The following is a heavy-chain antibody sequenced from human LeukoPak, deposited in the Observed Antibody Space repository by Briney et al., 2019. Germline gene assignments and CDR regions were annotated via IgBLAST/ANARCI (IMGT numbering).Heavy chain of an antibody. V-gene: IGHV3-30-3*01. D-gene: IGHD1-14*01. CDR2: ISYDGSNK. Sequence: GGSLRLSCAASGFTFSSYAMLWVRQAPGKGLEGVAVISYDGSNKYYADSVKGRFTISRDNSKNTLYLQMNSLRAEDTAVYYCAREVITTTEYYDYWGQGTLVTVSS. CDR1: GFTFSSYA. J-gene: IGHJ4*02. CDR3: AREVITTTEYYDY.